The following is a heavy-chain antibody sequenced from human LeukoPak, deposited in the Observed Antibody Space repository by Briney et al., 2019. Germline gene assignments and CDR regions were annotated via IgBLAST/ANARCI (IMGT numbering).Heavy chain of an antibody. CDR3: ASQTYYDFWSGYWDYYYYHMDV. Sequence: GGSLRLSCAASGFTFSSYWMSWVRQAPGKGLEWVANIKQDGSEKYYVDSVKGRFTISRDNAKNSLYLQMNSLRAEDTAVYYCASQTYYDFWSGYWDYYYYHMDVWGKGTTVTVSS. J-gene: IGHJ6*03. V-gene: IGHV3-7*01. CDR1: GFTFSSYW. CDR2: IKQDGSEK. D-gene: IGHD3-3*01.